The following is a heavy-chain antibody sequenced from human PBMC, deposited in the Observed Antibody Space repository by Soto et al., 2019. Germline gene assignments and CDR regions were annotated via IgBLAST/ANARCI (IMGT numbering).Heavy chain of an antibody. J-gene: IGHJ4*02. D-gene: IGHD5-18*01. V-gene: IGHV1-46*01. CDR3: ATSVNSAMAFDY. Sequence: QVQLVQSGAEVKKPGAXVKVSCKASGYTFTHYXXXXXXQAPGQGLEWMGIINPNGGSTTYAQKFRAGFTMTRDTSTSTVYMELSSLRSEDSAVYYCATSVNSAMAFDYWGQGTLVTVSS. CDR1: GYTFTHYX. CDR2: INPNGGST.